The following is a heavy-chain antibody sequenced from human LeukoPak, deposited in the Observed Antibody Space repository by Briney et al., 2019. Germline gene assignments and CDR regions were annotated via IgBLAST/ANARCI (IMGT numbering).Heavy chain of an antibody. D-gene: IGHD3-9*01. CDR1: GYTFISYG. CDR2: ISAYNGNT. J-gene: IGHJ4*02. Sequence: GASVKVSCKASGYTFISYGISWVRQAPGQGLEWMGWISAYNGNTNYAQKLQGRVTMTTDTSTSTAYMELRSLRSDDTAVYYCGVLRYFDWLPRYWGQGTLVTVSS. CDR3: GVLRYFDWLPRY. V-gene: IGHV1-18*04.